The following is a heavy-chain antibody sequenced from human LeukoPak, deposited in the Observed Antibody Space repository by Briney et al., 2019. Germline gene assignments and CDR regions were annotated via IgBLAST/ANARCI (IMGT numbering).Heavy chain of an antibody. J-gene: IGHJ4*02. CDR3: AKDNRNWYYYDSSGYYSDY. CDR1: GFTFSSYS. D-gene: IGHD3-22*01. CDR2: ISSRSTTI. V-gene: IGHV3-48*01. Sequence: PGGSLRLSCAASGFTFSSYSMNWVRQAPGKGLEWVLYISSRSTTIYHADSVKGRFTISRDNSKNTLYLQMNSLRAEDTAVYYCAKDNRNWYYYDSSGYYSDYWGQGTLVTVSS.